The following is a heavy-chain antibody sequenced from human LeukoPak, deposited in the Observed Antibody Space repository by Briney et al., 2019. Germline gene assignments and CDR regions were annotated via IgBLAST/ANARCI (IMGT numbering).Heavy chain of an antibody. CDR1: GFTFSSAW. CDR2: IHSDGSPT. CDR3: VRDHYYSMDV. Sequence: PGGSLSLSCAASGFTFSSAWMHWVRQAPGKGLVWVSRIHSDGSPTFYADSVKGRFTIYRDNAKNTLYLQINSLRADDTAIYYCVRDHYYSMDVWGKGTTVTISS. V-gene: IGHV3-74*01. J-gene: IGHJ6*03.